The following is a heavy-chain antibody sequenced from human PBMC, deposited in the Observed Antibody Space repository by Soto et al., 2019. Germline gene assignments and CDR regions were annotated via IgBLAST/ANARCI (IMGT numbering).Heavy chain of an antibody. J-gene: IGHJ6*02. Sequence: VASVKVSCKASGYTFTSYYMHWVRQAPGQGLEWMGIINPSGGSTSYAQKFQGRVTMTRDTSTSTVYMELSSLRSEDTAVYYCAGPLRFMEWFTYYGMDVWGQGTTVT. V-gene: IGHV1-46*01. D-gene: IGHD3-3*01. CDR2: INPSGGST. CDR1: GYTFTSYY. CDR3: AGPLRFMEWFTYYGMDV.